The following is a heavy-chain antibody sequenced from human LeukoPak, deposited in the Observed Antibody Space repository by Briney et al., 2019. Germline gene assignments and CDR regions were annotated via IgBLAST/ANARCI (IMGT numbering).Heavy chain of an antibody. V-gene: IGHV3-23*01. CDR2: ISGSGGST. Sequence: PGGSLRLSCAAAGFTFSSYAMNWVRQAPGKGLEWVSSISGSGGSTYHADSVKSRFTISRDNSKNTLYLQMNSLRAEDTAVYYCARTSSGAFDTWGQGTMVTVSP. D-gene: IGHD6-25*01. CDR3: ARTSSGAFDT. CDR1: GFTFSSYA. J-gene: IGHJ3*02.